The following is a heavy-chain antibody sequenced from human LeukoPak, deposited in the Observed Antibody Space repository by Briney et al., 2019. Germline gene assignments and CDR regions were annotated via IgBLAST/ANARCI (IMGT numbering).Heavy chain of an antibody. D-gene: IGHD5-24*01. J-gene: IGHJ4*02. CDR1: GYTFTSYD. V-gene: IGHV1-8*01. Sequence: ASVKVSCRASGYTFTSYDINWVRQATGQGLEWMGWMNPNSGNTGYAQKFQGRVTMTRNTSISTAYMELSSLRSEDTAVYYCARGYYLATITLNYWGQGTLVTVSS. CDR3: ARGYYLATITLNY. CDR2: MNPNSGNT.